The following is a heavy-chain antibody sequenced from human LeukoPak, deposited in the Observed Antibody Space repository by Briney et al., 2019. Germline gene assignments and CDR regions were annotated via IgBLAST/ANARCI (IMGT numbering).Heavy chain of an antibody. CDR3: ARGRKDTAMAGEDYHYYGMDV. CDR1: GFTFSSYS. D-gene: IGHD5-18*01. J-gene: IGHJ6*02. V-gene: IGHV3-21*01. CDR2: ISSSSSYI. Sequence: GGSLRLSCAASGFTFSSYSMNWVRQAPGKGLEWVSSISSSSSYIYYADSVKGRFTISRDNAKNSLYLQMNSLRAEDTAVYYCARGRKDTAMAGEDYHYYGMDVWGQGTTVTVSS.